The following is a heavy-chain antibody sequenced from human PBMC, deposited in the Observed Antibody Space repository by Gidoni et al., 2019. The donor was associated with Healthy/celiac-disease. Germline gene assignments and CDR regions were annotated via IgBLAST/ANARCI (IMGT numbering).Heavy chain of an antibody. CDR2: IKQDGSEK. CDR3: ARDQASLQSENYYYYYYMDV. V-gene: IGHV3-7*01. J-gene: IGHJ6*03. CDR1: GFTFSSYW. D-gene: IGHD3-16*01. Sequence: EVQLVESGGGLVQPGGSLRLSCAASGFTFSSYWMSWVRQAPGKGLEWVANIKQDGSEKYYVDSVKGRFTISRDNAKNSLYLQMNSLRAEDTAVYYCARDQASLQSENYYYYYYMDVWGKGTTVTVSS.